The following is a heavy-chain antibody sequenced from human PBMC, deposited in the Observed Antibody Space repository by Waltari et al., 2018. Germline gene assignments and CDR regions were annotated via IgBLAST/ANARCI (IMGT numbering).Heavy chain of an antibody. CDR3: AICTIFGVVSDAFDI. CDR1: GYTFTSYD. V-gene: IGHV1-8*01. J-gene: IGHJ3*02. Sequence: QVQLVQSGAEVEKPGASVKVSCKPSGYTFTSYDINCVRQATGQGLEWMGWMNPNSGNTGYAQKFQGRVTMTRNTSISTAYMELSSLRSEDTSVYYCAICTIFGVVSDAFDIWGQGTMVTVSS. CDR2: MNPNSGNT. D-gene: IGHD3-3*01.